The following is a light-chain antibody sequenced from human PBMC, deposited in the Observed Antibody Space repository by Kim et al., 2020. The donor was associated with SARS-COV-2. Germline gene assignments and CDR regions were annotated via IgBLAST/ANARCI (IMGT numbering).Light chain of an antibody. CDR2: DVF. V-gene: IGKV1-33*01. CDR3: HQYLRLPIT. J-gene: IGKJ5*01. CDR1: QDAGNS. Sequence: DIQMTQSPSSLSASVGDTITITCRASQDAGNSLNWYQQKPGKAPKLLIYDVFKLGAGVPSRYIGRGSGTAFTFTVRSLQLEDVATYYCHQYLRLPITFGQGTRLEIK.